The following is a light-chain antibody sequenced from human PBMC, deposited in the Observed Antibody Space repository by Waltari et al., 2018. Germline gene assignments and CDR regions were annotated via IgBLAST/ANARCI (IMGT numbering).Light chain of an antibody. CDR2: WTS. Sequence: DIVMTQSPGSLAVSLGEWATINCKSSQNVLYSSNNKNYIAWYQQKSGQPPKLLIYWTSTRESGVPDRFSGSGSGTDFALTISSLQAEDVAVYYCQQYYTTPWTFGQGTKVEIK. CDR3: QQYYTTPWT. V-gene: IGKV4-1*01. CDR1: QNVLYSSNNKNY. J-gene: IGKJ1*01.